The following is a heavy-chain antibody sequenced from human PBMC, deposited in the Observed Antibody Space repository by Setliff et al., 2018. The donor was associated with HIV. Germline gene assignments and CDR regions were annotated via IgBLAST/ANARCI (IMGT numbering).Heavy chain of an antibody. D-gene: IGHD2-15*01. CDR1: GYSISSRYY. CDR2: VYHTGST. J-gene: IGHJ4*02. Sequence: SETLSLTCTVSGYSISSRYYWGWIRQPPGKGLERIGSVYHTGSTYYNPSLKSRVTMSADTSKNQFSLKLSSVTAADTAVYYCASSPAWRSDSGLHTFDYWGQGTLVTVSS. CDR3: ASSPAWRSDSGLHTFDY. V-gene: IGHV4-38-2*02.